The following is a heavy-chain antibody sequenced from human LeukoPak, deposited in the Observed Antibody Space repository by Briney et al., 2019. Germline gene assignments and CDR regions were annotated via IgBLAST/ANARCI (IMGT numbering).Heavy chain of an antibody. Sequence: ASVKVSCKASGYTFTGYYMHWVRQAPGQGLEWMGWINPNSGNAGYAQNFQGRVTMTRNTSISTAYMELSSLRSEDTAVYYCARVADVLRYFDWLSRLYYFDYWGQGTLVTVSS. CDR2: INPNSGNA. CDR3: ARVADVLRYFDWLSRLYYFDY. V-gene: IGHV1-8*02. J-gene: IGHJ4*02. CDR1: GYTFTGYY. D-gene: IGHD3-9*01.